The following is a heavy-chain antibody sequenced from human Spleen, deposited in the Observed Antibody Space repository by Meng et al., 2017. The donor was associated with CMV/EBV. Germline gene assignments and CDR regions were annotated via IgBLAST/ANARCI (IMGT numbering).Heavy chain of an antibody. CDR1: GGSFSGYY. Sequence: QVQVHEWGAVLLKPSETLSLTCAVYGGSFSGYYWSWIRQPPGKGLEWIGEINHSGSTNYNPSLKSRVTISVDTSKNQFSLKLSSVTAADTAVYYCARGAGITRGGHLSYWGQGTLVTVSS. CDR2: INHSGST. D-gene: IGHD3-10*01. J-gene: IGHJ4*02. CDR3: ARGAGITRGGHLSY. V-gene: IGHV4-34*01.